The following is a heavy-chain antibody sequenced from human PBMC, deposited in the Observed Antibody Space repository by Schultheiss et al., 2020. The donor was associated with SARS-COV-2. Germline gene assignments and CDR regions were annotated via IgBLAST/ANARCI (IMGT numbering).Heavy chain of an antibody. CDR1: GFTFSSYA. CDR3: ARQKDAAAGNPPGALAGYFNL. V-gene: IGHV3-21*01. Sequence: GASLKISCAASGFTFSSYAMNWVRQAPGKGLEWVSSISSSSIFIYYADSVKCRFTISRDNPMHSLYLQVNRLRAENTSVYYSARQKDAAAGNPPGALAGYFNLCGCG. D-gene: IGHD6-13*01. J-gene: IGHJ2*01. CDR2: ISSSSIFI.